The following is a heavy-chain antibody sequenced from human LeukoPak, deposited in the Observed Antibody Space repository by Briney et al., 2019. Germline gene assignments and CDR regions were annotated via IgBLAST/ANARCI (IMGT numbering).Heavy chain of an antibody. CDR2: ISAYNGNT. V-gene: IGHV1-18*01. Sequence: GASVKVSCKASGYTFTSYGISWVRQAPGQGLEWMGWISAYNGNTNYTQKLQGRVTMTTDTSTSTAYMELRSLRSDDTAVYYCARDGCSSTSCYIGYWGQGTLVTVSS. J-gene: IGHJ4*02. CDR1: GYTFTSYG. D-gene: IGHD2-2*02. CDR3: ARDGCSSTSCYIGY.